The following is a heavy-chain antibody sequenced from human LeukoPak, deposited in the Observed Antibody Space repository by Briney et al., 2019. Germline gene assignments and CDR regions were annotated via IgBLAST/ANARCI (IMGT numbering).Heavy chain of an antibody. V-gene: IGHV3-21*01. CDR1: GFTFSSYS. Sequence: GGSLRLSCAASGFTFSSYSMNWVRQAPGKGLDWVSSISSSGSYIYYADSLKGRFTISRANAKNSLYLQMNSLRAEDTAVYYCARGGSYYYDSSDYYHDYWGQGTLVTVSS. CDR3: ARGGSYYYDSSDYYHDY. J-gene: IGHJ4*02. D-gene: IGHD3-22*01. CDR2: ISSSGSYI.